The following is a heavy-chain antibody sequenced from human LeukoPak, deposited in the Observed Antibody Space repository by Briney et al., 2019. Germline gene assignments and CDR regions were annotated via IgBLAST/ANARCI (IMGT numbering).Heavy chain of an antibody. CDR3: AKAGIGVVGYFDY. CDR2: IRGSGGGT. V-gene: IGHV3-23*01. J-gene: IGHJ4*02. CDR1: GFTFSSYA. D-gene: IGHD6-19*01. Sequence: GGSLGLSCAASGFTFSSYAMSWVRQAPGKGLEWVSTIRGSGGGTYYADSVKGRFTISRDNSKNTLYLQMNSLRDEDTALYYCAKAGIGVVGYFDYWGQGTLVTVSS.